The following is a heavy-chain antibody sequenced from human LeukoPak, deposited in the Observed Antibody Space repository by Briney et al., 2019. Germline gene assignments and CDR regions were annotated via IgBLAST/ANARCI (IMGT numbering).Heavy chain of an antibody. CDR3: ARGRYDYWKGNWFDP. V-gene: IGHV1-8*01. CDR2: MSPEKGNS. J-gene: IGHJ5*02. CDR1: GYTFIKFD. Sequence: GASVKVSCKASGYTFIKFDIYWVRQATGQGLEWMGWMSPEKGNSGYARNFQGRVTFTRDISMSTAYMELSSLGSEDTAVYYCARGRYDYWKGNWFDPWGQGSLITVSS. D-gene: IGHD3/OR15-3a*01.